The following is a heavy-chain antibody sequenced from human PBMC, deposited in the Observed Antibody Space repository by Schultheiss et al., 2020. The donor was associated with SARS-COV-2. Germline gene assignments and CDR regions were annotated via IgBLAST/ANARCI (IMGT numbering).Heavy chain of an antibody. V-gene: IGHV4-61*08. J-gene: IGHJ4*02. D-gene: IGHD3-9*01. Sequence: GSLRLSCTVSGGSISNGGYYWNWIRQHPGKGLEWIGYIYYSGSPTYNPSLKGRVTMSTDTSKYQFFLRLTSLTAADTAVYYCARSYYDVSTGYSYFDYWGQGTLVTVSS. CDR2: IYYSGSP. CDR3: ARSYYDVSTGYSYFDY. CDR1: GGSISNGGYY.